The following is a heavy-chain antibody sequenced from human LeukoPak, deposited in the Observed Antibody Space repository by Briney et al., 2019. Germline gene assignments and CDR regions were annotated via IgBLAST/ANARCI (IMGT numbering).Heavy chain of an antibody. D-gene: IGHD2-2*01. CDR2: IIPIFGTA. CDR3: ATGPQLLGYGMDV. V-gene: IGHV1-69*13. J-gene: IGHJ6*02. Sequence: GASVKVSCKASGGTFSSYAISWVRQAPGQGLEWMGGIIPIFGTAHYAQKFQGRVTITADESTSTAYMELSSLRSEDTAVYYCATGPQLLGYGMDVWGQGTTVTVSS. CDR1: GGTFSSYA.